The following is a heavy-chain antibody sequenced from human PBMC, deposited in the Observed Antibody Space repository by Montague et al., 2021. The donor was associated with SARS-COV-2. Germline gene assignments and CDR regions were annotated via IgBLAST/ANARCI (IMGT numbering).Heavy chain of an antibody. V-gene: IGHV4-39*01. Sequence: SETLSLTCTVSSGSISNDTYYWGWIRQPPGKGPEWIGGSRYGGTSYYNPSLKSRVTISMDTSKNQCSLTMTAVTAADTAVYFCARQDIQRMFDLWGRGTLVTVSS. CDR3: ARQDIQRMFDL. CDR1: SGSISNDTYY. J-gene: IGHJ2*01. D-gene: IGHD1-1*01. CDR2: SRYGGTS.